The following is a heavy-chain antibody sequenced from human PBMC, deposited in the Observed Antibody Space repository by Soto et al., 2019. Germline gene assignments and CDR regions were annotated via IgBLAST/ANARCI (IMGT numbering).Heavy chain of an antibody. CDR3: ARDSGSYPPYPYSFGVDV. CDR1: GFTVSSNY. Sequence: EVQLVESGGGLVQPGGSLRLSCAASGFTVSSNYMSWVRQAPGKGLEWVSVIYGGGSTYYADSVKDRFTISRDNSKNTLYLQMSSLRAEDTAVYYCARDSGSYPPYPYSFGVDVWGQGSTVTVSS. D-gene: IGHD1-26*01. J-gene: IGHJ6*02. V-gene: IGHV3-66*01. CDR2: IYGGGST.